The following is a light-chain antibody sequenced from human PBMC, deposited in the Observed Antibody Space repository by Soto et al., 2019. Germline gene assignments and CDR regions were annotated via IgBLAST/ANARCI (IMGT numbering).Light chain of an antibody. J-gene: IGKJ1*01. CDR3: QQYESYSPWT. CDR2: DAS. CDR1: QSIVTY. Sequence: DIQMTQSPSSLSASVGDRVTITCRASQSIVTYLNWYLQKPGKAPKLLIYDASTLQSGVPSRYSGSGSGTEFTLTISNLQPDDFATYYCQQYESYSPWTFGQGTKVDI. V-gene: IGKV1-5*01.